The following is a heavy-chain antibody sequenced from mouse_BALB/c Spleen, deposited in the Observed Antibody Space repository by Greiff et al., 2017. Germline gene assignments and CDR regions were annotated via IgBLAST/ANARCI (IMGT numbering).Heavy chain of an antibody. D-gene: IGHD2-14*01. J-gene: IGHJ4*01. CDR3: ARGNYAMDY. CDR1: GFTFSSYA. V-gene: IGHV5-9-4*01. CDR2: ISSGGSYT. Sequence: EVKVVESGGGLVKPGGSLKLSCAASGFTFSSYAMSWVRQSPEKRLEWVAEISSGGSYTYYPATVTGRFTISRDNATNTLYLEMSSLRSEDTAMYYCARGNYAMDYWGQGTTVTVSS.